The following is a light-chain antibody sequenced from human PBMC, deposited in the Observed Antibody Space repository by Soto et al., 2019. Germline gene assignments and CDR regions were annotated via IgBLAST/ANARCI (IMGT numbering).Light chain of an antibody. CDR1: SSDVGGYNY. J-gene: IGLJ3*02. CDR2: DVS. CDR3: RSYASSSTVA. V-gene: IGLV2-14*01. Sequence: QSALTQPASVSGSPGQSITISCTGTSSDVGGYNYVYWYQQHPGRAPKLMIYDVSNRPSGVSNRFSGSKSGNTASLTISGLQAEDEADYYCRSYASSSTVAFGGGTKLTVL.